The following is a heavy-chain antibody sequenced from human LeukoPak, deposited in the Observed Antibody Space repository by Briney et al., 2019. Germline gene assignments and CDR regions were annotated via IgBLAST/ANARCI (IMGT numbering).Heavy chain of an antibody. CDR3: ARGHYGGNPYYFDY. V-gene: IGHV1-2*06. Sequence: ASVKVPCKASGYTFTGYYMHWVRQAPGQGLEWMGRINPNSGGTNYAQKFQGRVTMTRDTSISTAYMELSRLRSDDTAVYYCARGHYGGNPYYFDYWGQGTLVTVSS. D-gene: IGHD4/OR15-4a*01. J-gene: IGHJ4*02. CDR1: GYTFTGYY. CDR2: INPNSGGT.